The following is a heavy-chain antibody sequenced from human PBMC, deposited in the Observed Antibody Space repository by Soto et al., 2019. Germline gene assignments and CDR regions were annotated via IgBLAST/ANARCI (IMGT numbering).Heavy chain of an antibody. Sequence: PGGSLRLSCTTSGFSFASFAMTWVRQAPGEGLEWVATISGSDGKTRYADSVKDRFSISRDTSRNTLYLQMNSLRADDTAIYYCAKWSYLDYWGQGTRVTVSS. CDR3: AKWSYLDY. CDR1: GFSFASFA. CDR2: ISGSDGKT. J-gene: IGHJ4*02. V-gene: IGHV3-23*01. D-gene: IGHD3-3*01.